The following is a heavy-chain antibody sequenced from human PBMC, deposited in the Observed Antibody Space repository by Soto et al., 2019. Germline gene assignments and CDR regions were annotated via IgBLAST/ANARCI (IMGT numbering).Heavy chain of an antibody. CDR3: ARGFYSGSDWPTTQSDFDY. V-gene: IGHV1-24*01. CDR1: GYTLTELS. D-gene: IGHD5-12*01. CDR2: FDPRGGRT. J-gene: IGHJ4*02. Sequence: GASVKVSCKVSGYTLTELSMHWVRQAPGKGLEWMGGFDPRGGRTSYAQKFQGRVTMTKDTSTNTAYMELSSLRSEDTAVYYCARGFYSGSDWPTTQSDFDYWGQGTLVTVSS.